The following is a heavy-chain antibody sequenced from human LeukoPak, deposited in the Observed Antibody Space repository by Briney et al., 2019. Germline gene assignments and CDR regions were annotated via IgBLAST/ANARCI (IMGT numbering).Heavy chain of an antibody. CDR1: GGSISSYY. D-gene: IGHD3-10*01. CDR2: IYYSGST. J-gene: IGHJ5*02. CDR3: ARRGYVLLWFGESDNWFDP. V-gene: IGHV4-59*01. Sequence: SETLSLTCTVSGGSISSYYWSWIRQPPGKGLEWIGYIYYSGSTNYNPSLKSRVTISVDTSKNQFSLKLSSVTAADTAVYYCARRGYVLLWFGESDNWFDPWGQGTLVTVSS.